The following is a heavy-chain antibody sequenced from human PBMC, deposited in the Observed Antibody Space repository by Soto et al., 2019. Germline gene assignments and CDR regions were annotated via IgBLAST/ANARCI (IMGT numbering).Heavy chain of an antibody. Sequence: GGSLRLSCTASGFTFGDYAMSWFRQAPGKGLEWVGFIRSKAYGGTTEYAASVKGRFTISRDDSKSIAYLQMNSLKTEDTAVYYCTSSCSGGSCYGRDRPEFDYWGQGTLVTVSS. D-gene: IGHD2-15*01. CDR1: GFTFGDYA. V-gene: IGHV3-49*03. CDR2: IRSKAYGGTT. CDR3: TSSCSGGSCYGRDRPEFDY. J-gene: IGHJ4*02.